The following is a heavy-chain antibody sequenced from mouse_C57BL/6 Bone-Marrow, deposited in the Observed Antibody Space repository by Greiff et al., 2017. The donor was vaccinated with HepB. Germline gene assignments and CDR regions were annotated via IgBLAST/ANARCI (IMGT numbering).Heavy chain of an antibody. Sequence: VQLQQSGPELVKPGASVKISCKASGYAFSSSWMNWVKQSPGKGLEWIGRIYPGDGDTNYNGKFKGKATLTADKSSSTAYMQLSSLTSEDSAVYFCARFHYYGSSYYYWYFDVWGTGTTVTVSS. D-gene: IGHD1-1*01. CDR3: ARFHYYGSSYYYWYFDV. CDR2: IYPGDGDT. CDR1: GYAFSSSW. J-gene: IGHJ1*03. V-gene: IGHV1-82*01.